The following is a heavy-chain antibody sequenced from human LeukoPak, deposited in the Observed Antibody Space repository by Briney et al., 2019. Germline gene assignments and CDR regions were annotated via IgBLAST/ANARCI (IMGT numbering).Heavy chain of an antibody. CDR3: TRDYRGTFDY. D-gene: IGHD1-26*01. Sequence: GGSLRLSCATSGFTFSNYWMHWVRQTPGEGLVWVANIKTDGTTIHYADSVKGRFTISRDNAKNSLYLQMNSLRAEDTAVYYCTRDYRGTFDYWGQGTLVTVSS. CDR1: GFTFSNYW. CDR2: IKTDGTTI. J-gene: IGHJ4*02. V-gene: IGHV3-74*01.